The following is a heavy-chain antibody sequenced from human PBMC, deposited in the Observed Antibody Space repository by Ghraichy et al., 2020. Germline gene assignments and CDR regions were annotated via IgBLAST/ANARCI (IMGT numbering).Heavy chain of an antibody. CDR2: IGGSGGDT. D-gene: IGHD3-10*01. Sequence: GESLNISCAASGFIFSSYGVSWVRQAPGKGLEWVSAIGGSGGDTYYADSVKGRFTISRDNSKNTPYLQMNSLRAEDTAVYYCAKQTTVVRGVISPFDIWGQGTMVTVSA. CDR3: AKQTTVVRGVISPFDI. J-gene: IGHJ3*02. V-gene: IGHV3-23*01. CDR1: GFIFSSYG.